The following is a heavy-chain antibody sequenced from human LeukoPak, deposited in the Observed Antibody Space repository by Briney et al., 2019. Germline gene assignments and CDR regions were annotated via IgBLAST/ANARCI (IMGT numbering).Heavy chain of an antibody. D-gene: IGHD6-6*01. CDR1: GFNLNSYA. J-gene: IGHJ4*02. V-gene: IGHV3-30*02. CDR2: IRHDETNS. CDR3: AKEYTPSSPLGELDS. Sequence: GGSLRLPCAVSGFNLNSYAMHWVRQAPGKGLEWVAVIRHDETNSFYAGSVQGRFTISRDTSKKLLYLQMNSLRVEDTAVYYCAKEYTPSSPLGELDSWGQGTLVTVSS.